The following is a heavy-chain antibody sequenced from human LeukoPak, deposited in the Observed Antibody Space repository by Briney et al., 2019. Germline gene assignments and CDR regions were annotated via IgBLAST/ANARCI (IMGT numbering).Heavy chain of an antibody. D-gene: IGHD3-10*01. V-gene: IGHV3-9*01. Sequence: GGSLRLSCAASGFTFDDYAMHWVRQAPGKGLEWVSGISWNSGSIGYADSVKGRFTISRDNAKNSLYLQMNSLRAEDTALYYCAKEYYYGSGSHSNIWGQGTIVTVSS. CDR3: AKEYYYGSGSHSNI. J-gene: IGHJ3*02. CDR1: GFTFDDYA. CDR2: ISWNSGSI.